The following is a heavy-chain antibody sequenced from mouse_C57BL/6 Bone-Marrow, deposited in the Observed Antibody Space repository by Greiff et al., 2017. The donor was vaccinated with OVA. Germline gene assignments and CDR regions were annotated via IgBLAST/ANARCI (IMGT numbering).Heavy chain of an antibody. CDR1: GISITTGNYR. J-gene: IGHJ4*01. CDR2: IYYSGTI. D-gene: IGHD2-2*01. CDR3: ARDRGYDDYYAMDY. V-gene: IGHV3-5*01. Sequence: EVKLMESGPGLVKPSQTVFLTCTVTGISITTGNYRWSWIRQFPGNKLEWIGYIYYSGTITYNPSLTSRTTITRDTPKNQFFLEMNSLTAEDTATYYCARDRGYDDYYAMDYWGQGTSVTVSS.